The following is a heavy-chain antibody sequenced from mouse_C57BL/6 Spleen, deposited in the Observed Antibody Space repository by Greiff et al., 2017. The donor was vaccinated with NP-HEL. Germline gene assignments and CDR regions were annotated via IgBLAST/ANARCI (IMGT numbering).Heavy chain of an antibody. V-gene: IGHV1-82*01. CDR2: IYPGDGDT. J-gene: IGHJ4*01. CDR1: GYAFSSSW. Sequence: QVQLKQSGPELVKPGASVKISCKASGYAFSSSWMNWVKQRPGKGLEWIGRIYPGDGDTNYNGKFKGKATLTADKSSSTAYMQLSSLTSEDSAVYFCARESGYYDAMDYWGQGTSITVSS. D-gene: IGHD2-2*01. CDR3: ARESGYYDAMDY.